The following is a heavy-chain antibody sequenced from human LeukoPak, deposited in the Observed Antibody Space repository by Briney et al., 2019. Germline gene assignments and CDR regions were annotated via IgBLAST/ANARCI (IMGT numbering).Heavy chain of an antibody. D-gene: IGHD1-26*01. Sequence: GRSLRLSCAASGFTFSSYGMHWVRQAPGKGLEWVAVISYDGSNKYYADSVKGRFTISRDNPKNTLYLQMSSLRAEDTAVYYCAKDITAALGSHWGQGTLVTVSS. CDR1: GFTFSSYG. CDR3: AKDITAALGSH. CDR2: ISYDGSNK. V-gene: IGHV3-30*18. J-gene: IGHJ4*02.